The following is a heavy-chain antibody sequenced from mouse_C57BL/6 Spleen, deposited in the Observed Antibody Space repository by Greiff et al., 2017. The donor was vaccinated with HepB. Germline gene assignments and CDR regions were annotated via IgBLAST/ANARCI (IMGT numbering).Heavy chain of an antibody. V-gene: IGHV2-5*01. CDR1: GFSLTSYG. CDR3: AKNGNSHEDYAMDY. Sequence: QVQLQQSGPGLVQPSQSLSITCTVSGFSLTSYGVHWVRQSPGKGLEWLGVIWRGGSTDYNAAFMSRLSITKDNSKSQVFFKMNSLQADDTAIYYCAKNGNSHEDYAMDYWGQGTSVTVSS. J-gene: IGHJ4*01. D-gene: IGHD4-1*01. CDR2: IWRGGST.